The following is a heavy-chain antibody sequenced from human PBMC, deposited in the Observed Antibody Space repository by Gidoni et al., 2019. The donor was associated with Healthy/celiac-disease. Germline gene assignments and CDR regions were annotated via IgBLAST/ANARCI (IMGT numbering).Heavy chain of an antibody. Sequence: QVTLKESGPVLVKPTETLTLTCTVSGFSLSNARMGVSWIRQPPGKALEWLAHIFSNDEKSYSTSLKSRLTISKDTSKSHVVLTMTNIDPVDTATYYCARVNHYYDSSGYYFDAFDIWGQGTMVTVSS. CDR3: ARVNHYYDSSGYYFDAFDI. CDR2: IFSNDEK. D-gene: IGHD3-22*01. CDR1: GFSLSNARMG. J-gene: IGHJ3*02. V-gene: IGHV2-26*01.